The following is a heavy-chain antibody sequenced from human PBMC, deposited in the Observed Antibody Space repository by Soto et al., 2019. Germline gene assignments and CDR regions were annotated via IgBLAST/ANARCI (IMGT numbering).Heavy chain of an antibody. CDR2: IWYDGSNK. D-gene: IGHD5-18*01. CDR3: ARGRGYSYGLLDY. J-gene: IGHJ4*02. CDR1: GFTFSIYG. Sequence: GGSLRLSCAASGFTFSIYGMHWVRQAPGKGLEWVAVIWYDGSNKYYGDSVKGRFTISRDNSKNTLYVQMNSLRAEDTAVYYCARGRGYSYGLLDYWGQGTLVTVSS. V-gene: IGHV3-33*01.